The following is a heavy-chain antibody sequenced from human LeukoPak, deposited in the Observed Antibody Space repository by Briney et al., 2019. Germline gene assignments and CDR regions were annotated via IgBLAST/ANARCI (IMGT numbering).Heavy chain of an antibody. CDR3: TRGGNRYAFVY. CDR1: GYTFTGNY. J-gene: IGHJ1*01. Sequence: ASVNVSCKASGYTFTGNYMHWVRQAPGQGLEWMGWINPNSGDTNYAQKFQGRVTMTRDTSISTAYMELSRLTSDDTAVYYCTRGGNRYAFVYWGQGTRLTVSS. V-gene: IGHV1-2*02. CDR2: INPNSGDT. D-gene: IGHD5-18*01.